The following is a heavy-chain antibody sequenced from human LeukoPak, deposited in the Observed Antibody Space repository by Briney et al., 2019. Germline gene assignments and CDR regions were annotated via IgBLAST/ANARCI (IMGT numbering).Heavy chain of an antibody. V-gene: IGHV4-34*01. CDR2: INHSGST. J-gene: IGHJ4*02. D-gene: IGHD3-10*01. CDR1: GGSFSGYY. CDR3: ARASGSPLYYFDY. Sequence: SETLSLTCAVYGGSFSGYYWSWIRQPPGKGLEWIGEINHSGSTNYNPSLKSRVTISVDTSKNQFSLKLSSVTAAGTAVYYCARASGSPLYYFDYWGQGTLVTVSS.